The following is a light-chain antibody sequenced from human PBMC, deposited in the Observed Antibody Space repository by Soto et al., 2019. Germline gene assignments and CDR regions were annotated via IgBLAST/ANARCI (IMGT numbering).Light chain of an antibody. CDR3: SQSYRTPPT. V-gene: IGKV1-39*01. CDR2: AAP. CDR1: QGVSAY. Sequence: DIQMTQSPSSLSASVGDRVSITCRASQGVSAYLLWYQQTQGKAPKLLSYAAPNLLSGVPSRFSGSGSGTNFANTTINLQPEDFTTSYCSQSYRTPPTFVQGTKMETK. J-gene: IGKJ2*01.